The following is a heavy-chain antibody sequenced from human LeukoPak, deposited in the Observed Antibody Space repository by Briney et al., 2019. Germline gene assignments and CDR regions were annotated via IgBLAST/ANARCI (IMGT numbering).Heavy chain of an antibody. D-gene: IGHD3-10*01. Sequence: GASVKVSCKASGYTFISYGISWERQAPGQGLEWMGWISAYNGNTNYAQKLQGRVTMTTDTSTSTAYMELRSLRSDDTAVYYCARAPTRGKAFDYWGQGTLVTVSS. J-gene: IGHJ4*02. CDR2: ISAYNGNT. V-gene: IGHV1-18*01. CDR1: GYTFISYG. CDR3: ARAPTRGKAFDY.